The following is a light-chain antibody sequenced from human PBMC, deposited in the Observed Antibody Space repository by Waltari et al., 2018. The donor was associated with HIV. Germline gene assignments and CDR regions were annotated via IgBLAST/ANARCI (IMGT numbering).Light chain of an antibody. Sequence: QSALTQPASVSGSPGQSFTISCTGTSSDVGGYNYVYWYQQHPGKAPKLMIYEVSNRPSGVSNRFSGSKSGNTASLTISGLQAEDEADYYCSSYTSSSTYVVFGGGTKLTVL. CDR2: EVS. CDR1: SSDVGGYNY. V-gene: IGLV2-14*01. CDR3: SSYTSSSTYVV. J-gene: IGLJ2*01.